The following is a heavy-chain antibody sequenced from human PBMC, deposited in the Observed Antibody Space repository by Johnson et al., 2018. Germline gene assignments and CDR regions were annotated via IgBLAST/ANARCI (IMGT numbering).Heavy chain of an antibody. Sequence: VQLVESGPEVKKPGASVKVSCKASGYTFTSQDINWVRQATGHGLEWMGWMNPINGNTGYAQNVQGRVAMTRNTPIRTAYMELSSLRPDDTAVYYCARGLLRGTYKYDGFDSWGQGTVVTVSS. J-gene: IGHJ3*02. V-gene: IGHV1-8*01. CDR3: ARGLLRGTYKYDGFDS. D-gene: IGHD1-26*01. CDR1: GYTFTSQD. CDR2: MNPINGNT.